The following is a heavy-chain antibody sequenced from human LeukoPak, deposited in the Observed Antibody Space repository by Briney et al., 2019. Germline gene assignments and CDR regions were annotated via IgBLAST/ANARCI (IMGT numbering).Heavy chain of an antibody. D-gene: IGHD1-26*01. J-gene: IGHJ5*02. CDR1: GGSISSDDYY. V-gene: IGHV4-34*01. CDR3: ARGTPYSGNYYKGNWFDP. Sequence: SETLSLTCTVSGGSISSDDYYWSWIRQPPGKGLEWIGEINHSGRTNYNPALKSRITISVDTSKNQFSLKLSSVTAADTAVYYCARGTPYSGNYYKGNWFDPWGQGTLVTVSS. CDR2: INHSGRT.